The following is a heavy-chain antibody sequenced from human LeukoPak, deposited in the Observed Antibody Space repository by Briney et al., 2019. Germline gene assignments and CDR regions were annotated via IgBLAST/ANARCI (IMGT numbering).Heavy chain of an antibody. Sequence: GRSLRLSCAASGFTFDDYATHWVRQAPGKGLEWVSGISWNSGSIGYADSVKGRFTISRDNAKNSLYLQMNSLRAEDTALYYCAKSTSSGWPHFDYWGQGTLVTVSS. CDR2: ISWNSGSI. D-gene: IGHD6-19*01. V-gene: IGHV3-9*01. CDR1: GFTFDDYA. CDR3: AKSTSSGWPHFDY. J-gene: IGHJ4*02.